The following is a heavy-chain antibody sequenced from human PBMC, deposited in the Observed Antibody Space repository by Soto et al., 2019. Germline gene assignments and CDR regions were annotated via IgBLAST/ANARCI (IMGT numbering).Heavy chain of an antibody. CDR2: ISAYNGNT. D-gene: IGHD5-18*01. Sequence: QVQLVQSGAEVKKPGASVKVSCKASGYTFTSYGISWVRQAPGHGLEWMGWISAYNGNTNYAQKLQGRVTMTTDTSTSTAYMELRSMRSDDTDVYYCASILLVGYGLEGESDWGQGTLVTVSS. CDR1: GYTFTSYG. J-gene: IGHJ4*02. V-gene: IGHV1-18*01. CDR3: ASILLVGYGLEGESD.